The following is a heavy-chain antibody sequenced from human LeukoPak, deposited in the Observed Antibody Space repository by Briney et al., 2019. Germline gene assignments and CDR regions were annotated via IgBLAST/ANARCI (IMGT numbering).Heavy chain of an antibody. D-gene: IGHD7-27*01. CDR2: IKQDGSEK. V-gene: IGHV3-7*01. J-gene: IGHJ3*02. CDR1: GFTFGDYA. Sequence: GGSLRLSCTASGFTFGDYAMSWFRQAPGKGLEWVANIKQDGSEKYYVDSVKGRFTISRDNAKNSLYLQMNSLRAEDTAVYYCARGLTGDVGAFDIWGQGTMVTVSS. CDR3: ARGLTGDVGAFDI.